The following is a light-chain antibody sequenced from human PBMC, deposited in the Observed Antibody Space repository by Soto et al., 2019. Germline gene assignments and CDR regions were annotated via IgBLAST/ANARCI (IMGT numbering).Light chain of an antibody. V-gene: IGKV1-6*02. CDR1: HTIGTY. CDR2: DAS. J-gene: IGKJ1*01. Sequence: IWVTHSPSSLAASLGGRVTITCRASHTIGTYVNWYRQKSGAAPELLIYDASTLQSGVPSMFSGSGSGTDFTLTISSLQPEDFATYYCLQDYNYPWTFGQGTKADIK. CDR3: LQDYNYPWT.